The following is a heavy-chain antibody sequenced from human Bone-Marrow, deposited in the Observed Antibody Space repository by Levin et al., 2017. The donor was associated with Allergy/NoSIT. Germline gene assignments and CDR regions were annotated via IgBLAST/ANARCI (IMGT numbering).Heavy chain of an antibody. Sequence: PGGSLRLSCAASGFTVYSHYMSWVRQTPGKGLEWVSVIHPDDRTLYVDSVKGRFIISSDNSKNTLHRQMNSLRAEDTAVYYCARDIQGDGAPIVGWGQGTLVTVSS. CDR2: IHPDDRT. CDR1: GFTVYSHY. J-gene: IGHJ4*02. V-gene: IGHV3-53*01. CDR3: ARDIQGDGAPIVG. D-gene: IGHD4-17*01.